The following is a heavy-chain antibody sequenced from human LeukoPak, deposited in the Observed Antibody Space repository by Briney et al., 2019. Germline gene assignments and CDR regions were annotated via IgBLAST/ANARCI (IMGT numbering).Heavy chain of an antibody. J-gene: IGHJ4*02. Sequence: GGSLRLSCVVSGFTFTTYWMSWVRQTPRKGLEWVANIEHDGREIYYVDSVKGRFTISRDNAKNSLYLQMSSLRAGDTAVYYCARLSVATGGWGQGTLVTVSS. V-gene: IGHV3-7*03. CDR2: IEHDGREI. CDR1: GFTFTTYW. CDR3: ARLSVATGG. D-gene: IGHD5-12*01.